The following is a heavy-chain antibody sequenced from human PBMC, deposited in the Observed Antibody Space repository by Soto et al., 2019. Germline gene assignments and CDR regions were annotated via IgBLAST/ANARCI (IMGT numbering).Heavy chain of an antibody. CDR2: ISTYNDNT. CDR3: VLLALHHPLSSMDF. J-gene: IGHJ6*02. Sequence: ASVKVSCKASGFTFSSSAVQWVRQARGQGLEWMGWISTYNDNTNYSQKFQGRVTMTTDISTSTASMELRSLRSDDTAVYYCVLLALHHPLSSMDFRG. CDR1: GFTFSSSA. D-gene: IGHD3-10*01. V-gene: IGHV1-18*01.